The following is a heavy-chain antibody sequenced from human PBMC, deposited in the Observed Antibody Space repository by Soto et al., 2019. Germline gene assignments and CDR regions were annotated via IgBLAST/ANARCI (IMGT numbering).Heavy chain of an antibody. V-gene: IGHV3-30*18. CDR1: GFTFSSYG. J-gene: IGHJ4*02. CDR3: AKADALYDYDSSGYYPPGGY. Sequence: QVQLVESGGGVVQPGRSLRLSCAASGFTFSSYGMHWVRQAPGKGLEWVAVISYDGSNKYYADSVKGRFTISRDNSKNTLYLQMNSLRAEDTAVYYCAKADALYDYDSSGYYPPGGYWGQGTLVTVSS. D-gene: IGHD3-22*01. CDR2: ISYDGSNK.